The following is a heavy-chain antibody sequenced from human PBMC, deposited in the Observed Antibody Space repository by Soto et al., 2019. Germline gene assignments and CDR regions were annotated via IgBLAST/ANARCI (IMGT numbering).Heavy chain of an antibody. Sequence: EVQLVESGGGLVKPGVSLRLSCAASGFTFSNAWMSWVRQAPGKGLEFVGRIKSKTDGGTTDYAAPVKGRFTISRDDSKNTLYLQMNSLKTEDTAVYYCTTEAAIMITFGGVINDAFDIWGQGTMVTVSS. CDR3: TTEAAIMITFGGVINDAFDI. V-gene: IGHV3-15*01. J-gene: IGHJ3*02. D-gene: IGHD3-16*01. CDR2: IKSKTDGGTT. CDR1: GFTFSNAW.